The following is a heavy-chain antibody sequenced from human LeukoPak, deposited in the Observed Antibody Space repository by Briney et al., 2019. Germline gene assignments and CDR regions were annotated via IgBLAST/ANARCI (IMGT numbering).Heavy chain of an antibody. V-gene: IGHV3-23*01. D-gene: IGHD6-13*01. J-gene: IGHJ4*02. CDR2: ISGLGGST. CDR1: GFTFSNYA. CDR3: ARDVEARISAAGTFDY. Sequence: PGGSLRLSCAASGFTFSNYAMSWVRQAPGKGLEWVSVISGLGGSTYYADSVKGRFAISRDNSKSTLWLQMNSLRADDTAIYYCARDVEARISAAGTFDYWGQGFLVTVSS.